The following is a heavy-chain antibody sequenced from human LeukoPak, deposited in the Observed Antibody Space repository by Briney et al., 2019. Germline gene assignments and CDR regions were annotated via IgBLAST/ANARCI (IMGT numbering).Heavy chain of an antibody. CDR3: ARVTAYYDSSGYSGYYYFDY. CDR2: INWNGGST. J-gene: IGHJ4*02. CDR1: GFTFDDYG. D-gene: IGHD3-22*01. Sequence: PGGSLRLSCAASGFTFDDYGMSWVRQAPGKGLEWVSGINWNGGSTGYADSVKGRFTISRDNAKNSPYLQMNSLRAEDTALYYCARVTAYYDSSGYSGYYYFDYWGQGTLVTVSS. V-gene: IGHV3-20*04.